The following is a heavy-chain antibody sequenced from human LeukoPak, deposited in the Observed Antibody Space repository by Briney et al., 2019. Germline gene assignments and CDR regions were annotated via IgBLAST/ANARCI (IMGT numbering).Heavy chain of an antibody. D-gene: IGHD5-24*01. J-gene: IGHJ4*02. Sequence: GGSLRLSCTASEFTFSRNYMLWVRQAPGKGLEWVSLISSNGDTHYADSVKGRFTISRDTSKNTVSLQMNSLRVEDTAMYYCTRDQMNYWGQGTPVTVSS. V-gene: IGHV3-53*01. CDR1: EFTFSRNY. CDR3: TRDQMNY. CDR2: ISSNGDT.